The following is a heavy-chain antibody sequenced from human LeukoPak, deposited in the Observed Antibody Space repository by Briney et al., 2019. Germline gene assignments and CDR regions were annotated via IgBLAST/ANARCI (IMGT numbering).Heavy chain of an antibody. Sequence: GESLKISCKGSGYSFTSYWIGWVRQMPGKGLEWMGIIYPGDSDTRYSPSFQGQVTISADKSISTAYLQWSSLKASDTAMYYCARQDQRIAAAVLIRDAFDIWGQGTMVTVSS. D-gene: IGHD6-13*01. J-gene: IGHJ3*02. CDR3: ARQDQRIAAAVLIRDAFDI. CDR2: IYPGDSDT. CDR1: GYSFTSYW. V-gene: IGHV5-51*01.